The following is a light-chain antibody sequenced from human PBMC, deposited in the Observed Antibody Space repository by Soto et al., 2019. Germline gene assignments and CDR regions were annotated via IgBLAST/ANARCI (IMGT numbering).Light chain of an antibody. V-gene: IGLV1-40*01. CDR3: QSYDSILTGSV. CDR1: SSNIGSGYD. CDR2: SNT. J-gene: IGLJ1*01. Sequence: VLTQPPSVSGAPWQTVTISCTWGSSNIGSGYDVHWYQQVPGTAPKLVLYSNTARPSGVPARFSGSRYGSSASLPITGLQAEDEADYYCQSYDSILTGSVFGTGTKVTVL.